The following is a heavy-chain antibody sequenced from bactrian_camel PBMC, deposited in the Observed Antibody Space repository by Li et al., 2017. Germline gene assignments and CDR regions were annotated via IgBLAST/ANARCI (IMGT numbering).Heavy chain of an antibody. D-gene: IGHD7*01. CDR1: GFPLSTYGYD. CDR3: TRPSRVAAGDY. CDR2: MISTGGRT. V-gene: IGHV3S40*01. J-gene: IGHJ4*01. Sequence: VQLVESGGGLVQPGGSLRLSCAASGFPLSTYGYDIHWVRQAPGKGLEWVSVMISTGGRTYYADSVKGRFAISRDDAKNTLYLQLNSLKIEDTAMYYCTRPSRVAAGDYWGQGTQVTVS.